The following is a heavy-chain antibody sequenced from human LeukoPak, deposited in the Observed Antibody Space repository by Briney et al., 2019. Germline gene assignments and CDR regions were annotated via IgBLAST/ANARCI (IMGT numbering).Heavy chain of an antibody. D-gene: IGHD6-13*01. Sequence: SVNVSCKASGGTFSRYAITWVRQAPGQGLEWMGGIIPFFGTANYAQKFQGRVTITTDESTSTAYMELSSLRSEDTAVYYCARVGKGSSSATEYYYYYYMDVWGKGTTVTVSS. CDR2: IIPFFGTA. CDR3: ARVGKGSSSATEYYYYYYMDV. V-gene: IGHV1-69*05. CDR1: GGTFSRYA. J-gene: IGHJ6*03.